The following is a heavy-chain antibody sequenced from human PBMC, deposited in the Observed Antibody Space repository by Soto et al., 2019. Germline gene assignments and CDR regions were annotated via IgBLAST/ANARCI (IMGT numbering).Heavy chain of an antibody. CDR1: GGSISSGGYY. CDR2: IYYSGST. CDR3: ARIIYQVHKYYYYYMDV. J-gene: IGHJ6*03. V-gene: IGHV4-31*03. Sequence: QVQLQESGPGLVKPSQTLSLTCTVSGGSISSGGYYWSWIRQHPGKGLEWIGYIYYSGSTYYNPSLKSRVTISVDTSKNQFSLKLSSVTAADTAVYYCARIIYQVHKYYYYYMDVWGKGTTVTVSS. D-gene: IGHD2-2*01.